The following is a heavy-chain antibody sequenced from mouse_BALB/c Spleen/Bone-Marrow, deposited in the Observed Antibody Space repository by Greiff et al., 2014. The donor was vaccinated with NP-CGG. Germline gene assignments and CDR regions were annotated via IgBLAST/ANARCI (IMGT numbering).Heavy chain of an antibody. V-gene: IGHV14-3*02. CDR2: IDPANGNT. Sequence: EVMLVESGAELVKPGASVKLSCTASGFNIKDTYMHWVKQRPEQGLEWIGRIDPANGNTKYDPKFQGKATITADTSSNTAYLQLSSLTSEDTAVYYGARGLLQYYYAMDYWGQGPSFPLSS. J-gene: IGHJ4*01. CDR1: GFNIKDTY. CDR3: ARGLLQYYYAMDY. D-gene: IGHD1-1*01.